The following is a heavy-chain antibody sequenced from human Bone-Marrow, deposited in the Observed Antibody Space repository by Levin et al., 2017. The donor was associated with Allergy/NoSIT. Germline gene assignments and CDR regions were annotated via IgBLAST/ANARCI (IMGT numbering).Heavy chain of an antibody. V-gene: IGHV3-23*01. CDR3: AKLGGSRSGWYVWHLVD. CDR2: ISGSGGST. Sequence: SGGSLRLSCAASGFTFSSYAMSWVRQAPGKGLEWVSAISGSGGSTYYADSVKGRFTISRDNSKNTLYLQMNSLRAEDTAVYYCAKLGGSRSGWYVWHLVDWGQGTLVTVSS. D-gene: IGHD6-19*01. CDR1: GFTFSSYA. J-gene: IGHJ4*02.